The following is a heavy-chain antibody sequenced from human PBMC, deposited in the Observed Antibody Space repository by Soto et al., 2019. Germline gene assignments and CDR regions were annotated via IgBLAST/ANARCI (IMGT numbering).Heavy chain of an antibody. Sequence: GGSLRLSCAASGSTFSDYYMSLIRQAPGKGLEWVSYISSSGSTIYYADSVKGRFTISRDNAKNSLYLQMNSLRAEDTAVYYCARAPYRYNWNRYYFDYWGQGTLVTVSS. V-gene: IGHV3-11*01. J-gene: IGHJ4*02. CDR3: ARAPYRYNWNRYYFDY. CDR1: GSTFSDYY. D-gene: IGHD1-20*01. CDR2: ISSSGSTI.